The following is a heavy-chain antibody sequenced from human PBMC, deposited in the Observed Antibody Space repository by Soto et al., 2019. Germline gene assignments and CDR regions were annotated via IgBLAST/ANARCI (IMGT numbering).Heavy chain of an antibody. D-gene: IGHD2-2*01. Sequence: GASVKVSCKASGGTFSSYAISWVRQAPGQGLEWMGGIIPIFGTANYAQKFQGRVTITADKSTSTAYMELSSLRSEDTAVYYCARAPLRYCSSTSCKHPDYYYYGMDVWGQGTTVTVS. CDR2: IIPIFGTA. V-gene: IGHV1-69*06. CDR3: ARAPLRYCSSTSCKHPDYYYYGMDV. CDR1: GGTFSSYA. J-gene: IGHJ6*02.